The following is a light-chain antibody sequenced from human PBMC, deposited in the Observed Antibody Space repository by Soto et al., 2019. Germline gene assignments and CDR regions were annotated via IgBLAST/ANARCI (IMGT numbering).Light chain of an antibody. CDR2: GAT. V-gene: IGKV1-39*01. CDR1: QSIGTF. CDR3: QQTYSLPKRT. Sequence: DIQMTQSPSSLSVSVGDRVTITCRASQSIGTFLNWYQQKPGKAPKVLIYGATNLQSGVPSRFSGSGSGTDLTLTISSLQPEDFATYYCQQTYSLPKRTFGQGTKVEIK. J-gene: IGKJ1*01.